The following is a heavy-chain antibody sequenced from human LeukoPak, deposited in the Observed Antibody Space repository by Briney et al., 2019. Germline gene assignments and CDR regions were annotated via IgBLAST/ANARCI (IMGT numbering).Heavy chain of an antibody. J-gene: IGHJ3*02. CDR1: GYTFTDYY. V-gene: IGHV1-2*02. CDR2: IDPNSGGT. CDR3: ARGAGTADAFDI. D-gene: IGHD2-8*02. Sequence: ASVKVSCKASGYTFTDYYMHWVRQAPGQGLEWMGWIDPNSGGTNYAQKFQGRVTMTRDTSISTAYMELSRLRSDDTAVYYCARGAGTADAFDIWGQGTMVTVSS.